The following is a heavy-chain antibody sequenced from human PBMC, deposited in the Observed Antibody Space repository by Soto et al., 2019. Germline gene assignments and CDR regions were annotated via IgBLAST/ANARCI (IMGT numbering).Heavy chain of an antibody. CDR1: GFTFSSYW. CDR2: IKQDGSEK. Sequence: GGSLRLSCAASGFTFSSYWMSWVRRAPGKGLEWVANIKQDGSEKYYVDSVKGRFTISRDNAKNSLYLQMNSLRAEDTAVYYCARDSITRIVVAGYDYWGQGTLVTVSS. V-gene: IGHV3-7*01. J-gene: IGHJ4*02. CDR3: ARDSITRIVVAGYDY. D-gene: IGHD3-22*01.